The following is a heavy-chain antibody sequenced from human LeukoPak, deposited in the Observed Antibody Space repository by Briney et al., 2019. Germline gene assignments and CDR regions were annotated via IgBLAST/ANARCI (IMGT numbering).Heavy chain of an antibody. J-gene: IGHJ4*02. CDR1: GFTFSRHW. CDR2: INGDGSDT. Sequence: PGGSLRLSCEASGFTFSRHWLHWVRQAPGKGLVWVSRINGDGSDTSYADSVKGRFTVSRDNAKNTLYLQMNSLRADDTAVYYCVVHCSSATCSDYWGQGTLVTVSS. D-gene: IGHD2-2*01. CDR3: VVHCSSATCSDY. V-gene: IGHV3-74*01.